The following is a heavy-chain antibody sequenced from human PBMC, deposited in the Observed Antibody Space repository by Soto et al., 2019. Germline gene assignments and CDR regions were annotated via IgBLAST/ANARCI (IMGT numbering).Heavy chain of an antibody. CDR2: ISYDGSNK. D-gene: IGHD3-16*01. CDR3: LRDTYGDNGQVLDH. Sequence: PGGSLRLACAASGFTFSSYAMHWVRRAPGKGLEWVAVISYDGSNKYYADSVKGRFTVSRDNSKNSVYLQMNSLRDEDTALYYCLRDTYGDNGQVLDHWGQRSLDTGSS. V-gene: IGHV3-30-3*01. CDR1: GFTFSSYA. J-gene: IGHJ5*02.